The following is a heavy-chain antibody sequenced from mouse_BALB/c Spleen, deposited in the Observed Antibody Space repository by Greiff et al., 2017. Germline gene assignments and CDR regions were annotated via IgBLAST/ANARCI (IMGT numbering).Heavy chain of an antibody. CDR2: IWAGGST. CDR1: GFSLTSYG. Sequence: QVQLQQSGPGLVAPSQSLSITCTVSGFSLTSYGVHWVRQPPGKGLEWLGVIWAGGSTNYNSALMSRLSISKDNSKSQVFLKMNSLQTDDTAMYYCARDLGYGSSYVGWFAYWGQGTLVTVSA. J-gene: IGHJ3*01. V-gene: IGHV2-9*02. D-gene: IGHD1-1*01. CDR3: ARDLGYGSSYVGWFAY.